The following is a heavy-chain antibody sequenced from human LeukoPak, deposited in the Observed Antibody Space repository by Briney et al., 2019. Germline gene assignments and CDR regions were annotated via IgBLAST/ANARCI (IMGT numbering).Heavy chain of an antibody. V-gene: IGHV3-7*01. CDR3: VSSRRGDLNNY. Sequence: AGGSLRLSCAASGFTFSSYWMSWVRQAPGKGLEWVANIKQDGSEKYYVDSVKGRFTISRDNAKNSLYLQMNSLRAEDTAVYYCVSSRRGDLNNYWGQGTLVTVSS. J-gene: IGHJ4*02. D-gene: IGHD3-16*01. CDR1: GFTFSSYW. CDR2: IKQDGSEK.